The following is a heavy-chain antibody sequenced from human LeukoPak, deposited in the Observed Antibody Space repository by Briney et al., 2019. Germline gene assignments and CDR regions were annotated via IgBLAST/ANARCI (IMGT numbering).Heavy chain of an antibody. V-gene: IGHV1-18*01. J-gene: IGHJ5*02. CDR1: GYTFTSYA. CDR3: ARDWEHLDYYDSSGYYSSVS. D-gene: IGHD3-22*01. Sequence: ASVKVSCKASGYTFTSYAMNWVRQAPGQGLEWMGWISAFNGNTNYAQKLQGRVTMTTDTSTSTAYMELRSLRSDDTAVYYCARDWEHLDYYDSSGYYSSVSWGQGTLVTVSS. CDR2: ISAFNGNT.